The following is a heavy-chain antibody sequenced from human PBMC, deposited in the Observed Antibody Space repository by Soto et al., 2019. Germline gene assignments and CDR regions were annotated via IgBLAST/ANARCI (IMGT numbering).Heavy chain of an antibody. CDR1: GGSFSGYY. V-gene: IGHV4-34*01. CDR3: ARGGGYCSGGSCSVLSYYYYGMDV. Sequence: SETLSLTCAVYGGSFSGYYWSWIRQPPGKGLEWIGEINHSGSTNYNPSLKSRVTISVDTSKNQFSLKLSSVTAADTAVYYCARGGGYCSGGSCSVLSYYYYGMDVWGQGTMVTVSS. D-gene: IGHD2-15*01. J-gene: IGHJ6*02. CDR2: INHSGST.